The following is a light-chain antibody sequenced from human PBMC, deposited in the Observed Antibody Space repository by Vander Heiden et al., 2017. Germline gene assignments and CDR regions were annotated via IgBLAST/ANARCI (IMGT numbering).Light chain of an antibody. J-gene: IGKJ4*01. CDR3: QQYDNLPLT. Sequence: DIQMTQSPSSLSASVGDRVTITCRASQDISNYLNWYQQQPGKATRLLIYDASNLQTGVPSRFRGSGSGTDFTFTISSLQPEDIATYYCQQYDNLPLTFGGGTKVEIK. V-gene: IGKV1-33*01. CDR1: QDISNY. CDR2: DAS.